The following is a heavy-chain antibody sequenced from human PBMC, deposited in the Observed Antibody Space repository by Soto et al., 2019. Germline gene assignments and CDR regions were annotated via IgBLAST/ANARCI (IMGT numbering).Heavy chain of an antibody. CDR2: INHSGNT. J-gene: IGHJ4*02. V-gene: IGHV4-34*01. D-gene: IGHD6-6*01. CDR3: ARRFYTSSSFDY. CDR1: GESFSGYY. Sequence: SETLSLTCAVYGESFSGYYWSWIRQPPGKGLEWIGQINHSGNTRYNPSLKSRVTISVDTSKNQFSLKLSSVTAADTAVYYCARRFYTSSSFDYWGQGTLVTAPQ.